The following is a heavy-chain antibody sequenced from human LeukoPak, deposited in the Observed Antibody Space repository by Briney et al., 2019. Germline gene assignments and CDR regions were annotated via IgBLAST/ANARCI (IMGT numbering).Heavy chain of an antibody. CDR1: GFIFSTND. CDR2: ISGSGNNA. V-gene: IGHV3-23*01. D-gene: IGHD1-1*01. CDR3: AKNTGVWDY. J-gene: IGHJ4*02. Sequence: GGSLRLSCAVSGFIFSTNDMTWVRQAPGKGLEWLSSISGSGNNAFYADSVKGRFTISRDNSKNTVFLQMDSLRAEDTATYYCAKNTGVWDYWGQGTLVTVSS.